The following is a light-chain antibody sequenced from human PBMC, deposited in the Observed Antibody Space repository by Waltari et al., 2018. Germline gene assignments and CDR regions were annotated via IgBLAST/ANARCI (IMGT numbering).Light chain of an antibody. CDR1: SSDIGSYNY. J-gene: IGLJ7*01. CDR3: SSYTTNSVL. CDR2: GVT. V-gene: IGLV2-14*01. Sequence: QSAPTQPPSLSGSPGQSVTVSCTGTSSDIGSYNYVSWYQQHPGKAPKLMIYGVTNQPSGVSDRFSGSKSGNTASLTISGLQAGDEADYYCSSYTTNSVLFGGGTRLTVL.